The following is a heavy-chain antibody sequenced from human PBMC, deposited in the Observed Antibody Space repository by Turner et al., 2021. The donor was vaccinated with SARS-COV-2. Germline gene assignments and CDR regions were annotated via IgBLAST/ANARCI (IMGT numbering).Heavy chain of an antibody. CDR1: GGSISSISYY. Sequence: QLQLLESAPGLVKPSEPLSLPSTLPGGSISSISYYWGWIRPSPGEGLEWIGNIYYSGRSYYSPSLESRVTISVDTSKNQFSLRLSSVTAADTAVYYCASAFFYDSSGYYDYFDHWGQGTLVTVSS. CDR3: ASAFFYDSSGYYDYFDH. CDR2: IYYSGRS. D-gene: IGHD3-22*01. J-gene: IGHJ4*02. V-gene: IGHV4-39*01.